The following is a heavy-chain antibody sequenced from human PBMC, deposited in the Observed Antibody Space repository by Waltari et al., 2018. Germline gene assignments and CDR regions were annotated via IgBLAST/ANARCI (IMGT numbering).Heavy chain of an antibody. CDR3: AKDPAAAGLFDF. CDR1: GFIFSNDA. J-gene: IGHJ4*02. D-gene: IGHD6-19*01. Sequence: EVQILLSGGGGAQTGGSLKSSWEGLGFIFSNDALGWVRQAPGRRLEWISSISGIGRSIYEADSVKGRFTISRDNSKNTLYLRMTSLRVEDTATYYCAKDPAAAGLFDFWGQGTLVTVSS. V-gene: IGHV3-23*01. CDR2: ISGIGRSI.